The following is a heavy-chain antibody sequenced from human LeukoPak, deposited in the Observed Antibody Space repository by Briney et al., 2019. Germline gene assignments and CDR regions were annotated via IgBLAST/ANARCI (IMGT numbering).Heavy chain of an antibody. V-gene: IGHV3-53*05. J-gene: IGHJ4*02. CDR3: RPSGPQWELPSVILGYFDY. Sequence: PGGSLRLSCTVSGFTVSSNSMSWGRQAPGKGLEWGSFIYSDNTQYSDSVKRRFTISRDNSKNTPYLQMNMLTAVDTAVWYCRPSGPQWELPSVILGYFDYWGQGTLVTVSS. D-gene: IGHD1-26*01. CDR2: IYSDNT. CDR1: GFTVSSNS.